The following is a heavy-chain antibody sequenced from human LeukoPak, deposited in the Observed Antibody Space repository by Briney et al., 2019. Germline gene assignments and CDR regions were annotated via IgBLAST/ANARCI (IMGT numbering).Heavy chain of an antibody. CDR2: IRYDGTTK. Sequence: GGSLRLSCAASGFTFSGYDMSWVRQAPGKGLEWVAFIRYDGTTKYYADSVKGRFTISRDNSKNTLYLEINSLRGEDTAVYYCVKDEVFSSGWYFDFWGQGTLVTVSS. CDR3: VKDEVFSSGWYFDF. D-gene: IGHD6-19*01. CDR1: GFTFSGYD. V-gene: IGHV3-30*02. J-gene: IGHJ4*02.